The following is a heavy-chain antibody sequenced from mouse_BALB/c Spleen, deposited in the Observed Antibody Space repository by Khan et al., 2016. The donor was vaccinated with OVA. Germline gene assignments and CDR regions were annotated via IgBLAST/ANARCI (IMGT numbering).Heavy chain of an antibody. CDR3: ARLAYYYNSEGFAY. V-gene: IGHV5-6*01. CDR1: GFTFGTYG. D-gene: IGHD1-1*02. J-gene: IGHJ3*01. CDR2: ISSGGHYT. Sequence: EVELVESGGDLVKTGGSLKLSCAASGFTFGTYGMSWVCQTPDKRLEWVATISSGGHYTYYIDSVKGRFTISRDNAKNILYLQMTSLRSEDTAMYYCARLAYYYNSEGFAYWGQGTLVTVSA.